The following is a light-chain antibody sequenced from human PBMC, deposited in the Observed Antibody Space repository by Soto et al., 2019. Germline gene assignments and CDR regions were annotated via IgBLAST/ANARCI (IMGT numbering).Light chain of an antibody. Sequence: DIVLTQSPGTLSLSAGERATLSCRASQSVSSSYLAWYQQKPGQAPRLLIYGASSRATGIPDRFSGSGSGTDFTLTISRLEPEDFAVYYCQQYSSSPPGYTFGQGTKLEIK. J-gene: IGKJ2*01. V-gene: IGKV3-20*01. CDR2: GAS. CDR1: QSVSSSY. CDR3: QQYSSSPPGYT.